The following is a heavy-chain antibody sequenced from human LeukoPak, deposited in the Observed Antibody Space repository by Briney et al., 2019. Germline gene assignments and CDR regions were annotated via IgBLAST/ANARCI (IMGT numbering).Heavy chain of an antibody. Sequence: SETLSLTCTVSGGSISSSSYYWGWIRQPPGKGLEWIGSIYYSGSTYYNPSLKSRVIISVDTSKNQFSLKLSSVTAADTAVYYCARVAIAAAGIYYYYYYMDVWGKGTTVTVSS. D-gene: IGHD6-13*01. CDR1: GGSISSSSYY. V-gene: IGHV4-39*07. CDR2: IYYSGST. J-gene: IGHJ6*03. CDR3: ARVAIAAAGIYYYYYYMDV.